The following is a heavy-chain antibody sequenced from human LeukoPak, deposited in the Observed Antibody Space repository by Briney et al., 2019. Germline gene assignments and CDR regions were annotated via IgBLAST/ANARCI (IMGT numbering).Heavy chain of an antibody. CDR1: GFTFSIYS. Sequence: PGGSLRLSCAASGFTFSIYSMNWVRQAPGKGLEWVSCISSSSSHIYYSDSVKGRFTISRDNAKNSLYLQMNSLTAEDTAVYYCATGGSGYVSYWGQGTLVTVSS. J-gene: IGHJ4*02. D-gene: IGHD5-12*01. CDR3: ATGGSGYVSY. CDR2: ISSSSSHI. V-gene: IGHV3-21*01.